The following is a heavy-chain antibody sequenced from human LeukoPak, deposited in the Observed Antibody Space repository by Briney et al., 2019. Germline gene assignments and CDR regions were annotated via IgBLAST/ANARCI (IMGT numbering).Heavy chain of an antibody. CDR2: FDPEDGET. Sequence: RASVKVSCKVSGYTLTELSMHWVRQAPGKGLEWMGGFDPEDGETIYAQRFQGRVTMTEDTSTDTAYMELSSLRSEDTAVYYCATLGFGAQNYYYYMDVWGKGTTVTISS. V-gene: IGHV1-24*01. CDR1: GYTLTELS. J-gene: IGHJ6*03. D-gene: IGHD3-10*01. CDR3: ATLGFGAQNYYYYMDV.